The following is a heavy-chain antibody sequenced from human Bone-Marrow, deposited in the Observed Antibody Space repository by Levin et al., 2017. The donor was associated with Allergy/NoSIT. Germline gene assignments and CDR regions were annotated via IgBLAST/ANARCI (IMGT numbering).Heavy chain of an antibody. Sequence: RSQTLSLTCAVSGGSISSGGNSWSWIRQPPGKGLEWIGYIYHTGSTYYNPSLKSRVTISLDRSKNHFSLQLSSVTAADTAVYYCAREKPYYDVWGKGTTVTVSS. CDR1: GGSISSGGNS. D-gene: IGHD3-22*01. V-gene: IGHV4-30-2*01. CDR2: IYHTGST. CDR3: AREKPYYDV. J-gene: IGHJ6*04.